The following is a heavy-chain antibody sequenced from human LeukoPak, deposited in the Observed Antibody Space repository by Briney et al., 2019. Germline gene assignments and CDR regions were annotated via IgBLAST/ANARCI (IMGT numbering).Heavy chain of an antibody. CDR1: GYTFTSYA. V-gene: IGHV7-4-1*02. D-gene: IGHD3-9*01. CDR3: ARGYDILTGYYNALPGDY. CDR2: INTNTGNP. J-gene: IGHJ4*02. Sequence: ASVKVSCKASGYTFTSYAMNWVRQAPGQGLEWMGWINTNTGNPTYAQGFTGRFVFSLDTSVSTAYLQISSLKAEDTAVYYCARGYDILTGYYNALPGDYWGQGTLVTVSS.